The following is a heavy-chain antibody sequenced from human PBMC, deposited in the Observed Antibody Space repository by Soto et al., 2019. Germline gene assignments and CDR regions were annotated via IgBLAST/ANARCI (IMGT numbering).Heavy chain of an antibody. CDR3: ARDSLIDCSGGSCSYYYYGMDV. D-gene: IGHD2-15*01. Sequence: SETLSLTCTVSGGSISSGGYYWSWIRQHPGKGLEWIGYIYYSGSTYYNPSLKSRVTISVDTSKNQFSLKLSSVTAADTAVYYCARDSLIDCSGGSCSYYYYGMDVWGQGTTVTVSS. V-gene: IGHV4-31*03. CDR2: IYYSGST. J-gene: IGHJ6*02. CDR1: GGSISSGGYY.